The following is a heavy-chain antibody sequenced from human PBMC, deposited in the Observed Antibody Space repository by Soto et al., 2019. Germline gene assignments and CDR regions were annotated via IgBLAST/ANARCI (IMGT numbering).Heavy chain of an antibody. Sequence: GESLKISCKGSGYSFTSYWIGSVRQMPGKGLEWMGITYPGDSDTRYSPSFQGRVTISADKSISTAYLQWSSLKASDTAMYYCARRHDFWSGPSYYYYYMDVWGKGTTVTVSS. D-gene: IGHD3-3*01. V-gene: IGHV5-51*01. CDR3: ARRHDFWSGPSYYYYYMDV. CDR1: GYSFTSYW. J-gene: IGHJ6*03. CDR2: TYPGDSDT.